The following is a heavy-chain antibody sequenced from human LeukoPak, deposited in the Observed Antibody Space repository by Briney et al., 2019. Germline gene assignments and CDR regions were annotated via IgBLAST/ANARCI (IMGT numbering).Heavy chain of an antibody. D-gene: IGHD6-13*01. J-gene: IGHJ5*02. CDR2: MNPNSGNT. CDR1: GYTFTSYD. V-gene: IGHV1-8*01. Sequence: VASVKVSCKASGYTFTSYDINWVRQATGQGLEWMGWMNPNSGNTGYAQKFQGRDTMTRNTSISTAYMELGSLRSEDTAVYYCARGYSSSWYKANWFDPWGQGTLVTVSS. CDR3: ARGYSSSWYKANWFDP.